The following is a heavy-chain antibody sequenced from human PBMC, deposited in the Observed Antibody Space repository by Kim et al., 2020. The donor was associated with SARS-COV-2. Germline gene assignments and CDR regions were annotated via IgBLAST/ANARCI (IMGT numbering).Heavy chain of an antibody. V-gene: IGHV3-23*01. D-gene: IGHD3-22*01. Sequence: GGSLRLSCAASGFTFSSYAMSWVRQAPGKGLEWVSAISGSGGSTYYADSVKGRFTISRDNSKNTLYLQMNSLRAEDTAVYYCAKEGPSGYYSYWYFDLWGRGTLVTVSS. J-gene: IGHJ2*01. CDR1: GFTFSSYA. CDR3: AKEGPSGYYSYWYFDL. CDR2: ISGSGGST.